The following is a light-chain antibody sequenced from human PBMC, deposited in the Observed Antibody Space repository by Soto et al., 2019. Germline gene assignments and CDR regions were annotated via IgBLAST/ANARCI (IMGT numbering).Light chain of an antibody. J-gene: IGKJ4*01. CDR3: QQYNNWGLS. CDR2: GSS. CDR1: ENVGTN. V-gene: IGKV3D-15*01. Sequence: IVMTQSPATLSVSPGDEVTLSCRASENVGTNLACYQQNPCQAPRLLIYGSSTRATGIPATFSGSGSGTEFTLTISSLQSEESSIYYCQQYNNWGLSFGGGTKVEIK.